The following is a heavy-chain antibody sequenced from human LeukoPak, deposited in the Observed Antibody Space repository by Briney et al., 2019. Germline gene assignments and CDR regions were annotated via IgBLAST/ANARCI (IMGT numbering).Heavy chain of an antibody. CDR1: GYTFTSYD. CDR3: ARSYYDYIWGSYRLVNYYYYMDV. Sequence: ASVGVSCKASGYTFTSYDINWVRQATGQGLEWMGWMNPNSGNTGYAQKFQGRVTMTRNTSISTAYMELSSLRSEDTAVYYCARSYYDYIWGSYRLVNYYYYMDVWGKGTTVTVSS. J-gene: IGHJ6*03. D-gene: IGHD3-16*02. V-gene: IGHV1-8*01. CDR2: MNPNSGNT.